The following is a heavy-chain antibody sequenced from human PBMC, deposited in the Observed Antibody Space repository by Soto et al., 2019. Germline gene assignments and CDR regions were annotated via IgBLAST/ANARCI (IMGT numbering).Heavy chain of an antibody. Sequence: SEPLCLTCAVSGGSISSGGYSWSWVRQPPGKGLEWIGEIYHSGSTNYNPSLKSRVTISVDTSKNQFSLKLNSVTAADTAVYYCARDLWGYCGTDCYPLDVWGQGTTVTVSS. V-gene: IGHV4-61*08. CDR1: GGSISSGGYS. CDR3: ARDLWGYCGTDCYPLDV. J-gene: IGHJ6*02. D-gene: IGHD2-21*02. CDR2: IYHSGST.